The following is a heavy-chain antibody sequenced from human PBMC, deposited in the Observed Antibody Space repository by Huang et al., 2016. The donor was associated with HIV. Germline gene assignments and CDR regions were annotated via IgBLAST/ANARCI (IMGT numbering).Heavy chain of an antibody. Sequence: EVQLVESGGGLVQPGGSLRLSCAASGFSISSYWMHWVRQAPGKGVVWVSRINSDGSSTSYAYSVKGRFTISRDNAKNTLYLQMNSLSAEDTAVYYCARDPRIQSWLNFFDYWGQGTLVSVSS. D-gene: IGHD3-22*01. J-gene: IGHJ4*02. CDR1: GFSISSYW. CDR3: ARDPRIQSWLNFFDY. V-gene: IGHV3-74*01. CDR2: INSDGSST.